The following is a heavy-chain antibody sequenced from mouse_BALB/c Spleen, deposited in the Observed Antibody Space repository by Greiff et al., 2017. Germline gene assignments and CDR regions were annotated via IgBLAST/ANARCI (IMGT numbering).Heavy chain of an antibody. Sequence: EVKLQESGPGLVKPSQSLSLTCTVTGYSITSDYAWNWIRQFPGNKLEWMGYISYSGSTSYNPSLKSRISITRDTSKNQFFLQLNSVTTEDTATYYCARKGLRSPFDYWGQGTTLTVSS. CDR3: ARKGLRSPFDY. CDR2: ISYSGST. J-gene: IGHJ2*01. V-gene: IGHV3-2*02. D-gene: IGHD1-1*01. CDR1: GYSITSDYA.